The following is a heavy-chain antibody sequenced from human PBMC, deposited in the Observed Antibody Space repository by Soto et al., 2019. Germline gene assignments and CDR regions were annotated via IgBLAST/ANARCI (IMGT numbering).Heavy chain of an antibody. J-gene: IGHJ5*02. V-gene: IGHV3-23*01. D-gene: IGHD6-19*01. CDR1: GFTFSNYA. CDR3: ARDEPIAVTGTDT. Sequence: EVQLLESGGGLVQPGGSLRLSCAASGFTFSNYAMTWVRQAAGKGLEWVSSISGPGGSTYYADSVQGRFTISRDNSKNTLFLQMHSLRAEDTALYYCARDEPIAVTGTDTWGQGILVTVTS. CDR2: ISGPGGST.